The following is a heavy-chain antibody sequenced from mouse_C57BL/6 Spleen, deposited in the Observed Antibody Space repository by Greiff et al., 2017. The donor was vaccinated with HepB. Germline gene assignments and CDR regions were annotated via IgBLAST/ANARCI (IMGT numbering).Heavy chain of an antibody. V-gene: IGHV1-26*01. Sequence: EVQLQQSGPELVKPGASVKISCKASGYTFTDYYMNWVKQSHGKSLEWIGDINPNNGGTSYNQKFKGKATLTVDKSSSTAYMELRSLTSEDSAVYYCAHYDGQGYYAMDYWGQGTSVTVSS. CDR2: INPNNGGT. CDR1: GYTFTDYY. J-gene: IGHJ4*01. D-gene: IGHD1-2*01. CDR3: AHYDGQGYYAMDY.